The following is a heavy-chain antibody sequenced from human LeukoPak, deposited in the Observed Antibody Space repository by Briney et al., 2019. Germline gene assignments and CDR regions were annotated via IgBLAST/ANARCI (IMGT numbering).Heavy chain of an antibody. CDR2: ISGSGGST. V-gene: IGHV3-23*01. D-gene: IGHD5-12*01. CDR1: GFTFSSYA. Sequence: GGSLRLSRPASGFTFSSYAMSWVRQAPGKGLEWVSAISGSGGSTYYADSVKGRFTISRDNSKNTLYLQMNSLRAEDTAVYYCAKDGDSGPNFDYWGQGTLVTVSS. CDR3: AKDGDSGPNFDY. J-gene: IGHJ4*02.